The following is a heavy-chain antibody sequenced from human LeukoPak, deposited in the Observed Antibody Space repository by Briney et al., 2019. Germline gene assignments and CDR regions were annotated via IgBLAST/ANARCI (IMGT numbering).Heavy chain of an antibody. D-gene: IGHD2/OR15-2a*01. Sequence: GRSLRLSCAASGFTFSSYGMHWVRQAPGKGLEWVAVISYDGSNKYYADSVKGRFTISRDNSKNTLYLQMNSLRAEDTAVYYCARDGAGYRDFPYYFDYWGQGTLVTVSS. CDR1: GFTFSSYG. J-gene: IGHJ4*02. CDR2: ISYDGSNK. CDR3: ARDGAGYRDFPYYFDY. V-gene: IGHV3-30*03.